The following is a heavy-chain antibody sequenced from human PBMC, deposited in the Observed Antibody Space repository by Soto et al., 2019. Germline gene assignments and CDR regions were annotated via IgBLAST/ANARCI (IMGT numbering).Heavy chain of an antibody. D-gene: IGHD6-6*01. CDR3: AKDTRGSSSQYFHY. V-gene: IGHV3-23*01. Sequence: GGSLRLSCATSGFTFNTNAMAWVRQAPGRGLEWVSGFGSGDTTYYADSVKGRFTISRDNSKSTLYLQMNSLRAEDTARYYCAKDTRGSSSQYFHYWGQGTLVTVSS. J-gene: IGHJ4*02. CDR2: FGSGDTT. CDR1: GFTFNTNA.